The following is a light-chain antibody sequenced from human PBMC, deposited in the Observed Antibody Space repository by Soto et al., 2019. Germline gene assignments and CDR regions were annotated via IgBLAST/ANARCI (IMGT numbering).Light chain of an antibody. CDR1: SSNIGSNY. CDR3: AAWDDGLSGWV. J-gene: IGLJ3*02. V-gene: IGLV1-47*01. Sequence: QSVLTQPPSASGTPGQRVTISCSGSSSNIGSNYVYWYQQLPGTAPKLLISRNNQRPSGVPDRFSGSKSGTSASLAISGLRSEDEAHYYCAAWDDGLSGWVFGGGTKLT. CDR2: RNN.